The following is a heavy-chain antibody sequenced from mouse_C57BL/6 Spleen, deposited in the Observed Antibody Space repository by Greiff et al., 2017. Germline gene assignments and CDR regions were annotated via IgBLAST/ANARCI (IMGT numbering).Heavy chain of an antibody. J-gene: IGHJ3*01. CDR3: ARGGRGNSWFAY. Sequence: EVQVVASGGGLVKPGGSLKLSCAASGFTFSSYAMSWVRQTPEKRLEWVATISDGGSYTYYPDNVKGRFTISRDNAKNNLYLQMSHLKSEDTAMYYCARGGRGNSWFAYWGQGTLVTVSA. D-gene: IGHD2-1*01. CDR1: GFTFSSYA. CDR2: ISDGGSYT. V-gene: IGHV5-4*01.